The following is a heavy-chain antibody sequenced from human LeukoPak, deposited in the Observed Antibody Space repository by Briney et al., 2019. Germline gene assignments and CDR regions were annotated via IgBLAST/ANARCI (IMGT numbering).Heavy chain of an antibody. Sequence: SETLSLTCTVSGGSISGYYWSWIRQPPGKGLEWIGYIYYSGSTNYNPSLKSRVTISVDTSKNQFSLKLSSVTAADTAVYYCARDPGRFGELSAFDIWGQGTMVTVSS. CDR3: ARDPGRFGELSAFDI. J-gene: IGHJ3*02. D-gene: IGHD3-10*01. V-gene: IGHV4-59*01. CDR2: IYYSGST. CDR1: GGSISGYY.